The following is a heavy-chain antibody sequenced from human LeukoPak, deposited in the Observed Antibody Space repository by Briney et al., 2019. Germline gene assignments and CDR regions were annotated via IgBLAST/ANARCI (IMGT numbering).Heavy chain of an antibody. CDR3: ARGADYGDYPWGYYFDY. CDR1: GGTFSSYA. Sequence: GASVKVSCKASGGTFSSYAISWVRQAPGQGLEWMGGIIPIFGTANYAQKFQGRVTITADESTSTAYMELSSLRSEDTAVYYCARGADYGDYPWGYYFDYWGQGTLVTVSS. V-gene: IGHV1-69*13. CDR2: IIPIFGTA. J-gene: IGHJ4*02. D-gene: IGHD4-17*01.